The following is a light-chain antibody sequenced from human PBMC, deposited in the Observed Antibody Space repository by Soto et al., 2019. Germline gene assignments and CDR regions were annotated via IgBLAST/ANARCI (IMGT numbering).Light chain of an antibody. CDR2: GAS. J-gene: IGKJ4*01. V-gene: IGKV3-15*01. Sequence: EIVMTQSPTILSVSPGERATLSFRASQSVSSNLAWYQQKPGQAPRLLIYGASTRATGIPARFSGSGSGTEFTLTISSLQSEDFAVYYCQEGTYWPAFGGGTKVDNK. CDR3: QEGTYWPA. CDR1: QSVSSN.